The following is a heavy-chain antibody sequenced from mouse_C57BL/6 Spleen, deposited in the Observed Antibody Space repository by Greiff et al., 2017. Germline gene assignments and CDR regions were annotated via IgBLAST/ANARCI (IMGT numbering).Heavy chain of an antibody. CDR3: ARWYDYDGWFAY. CDR2: IDPSDSYT. Sequence: QVQLQQSGAELVKPGASVKLSCKASGYTFTSYWMQWVKQRPGQGLEWIGEIDPSDSYTNYNQKFKGKATLTVDTSSSTAYMQLSSLTSEDSAVYYCARWYDYDGWFAYWGQGTLVTVSA. CDR1: GYTFTSYW. D-gene: IGHD2-4*01. J-gene: IGHJ3*01. V-gene: IGHV1-50*01.